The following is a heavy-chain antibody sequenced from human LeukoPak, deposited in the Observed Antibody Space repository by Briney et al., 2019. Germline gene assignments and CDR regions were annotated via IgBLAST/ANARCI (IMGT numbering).Heavy chain of an antibody. J-gene: IGHJ4*02. CDR1: GGSMRSYY. Sequence: SETLSLTCTVSGGSMRSYYWSWIRQPPGKGPEWIGYIYYSGGTNYNPSLKSRVTISADTSKNHFSLRLSSVTAADTAVYYCAKDLSQLQSSVRVYWGQGTLVTVSS. D-gene: IGHD2-2*01. CDR3: AKDLSQLQSSVRVY. CDR2: IYYSGGT. V-gene: IGHV4-59*12.